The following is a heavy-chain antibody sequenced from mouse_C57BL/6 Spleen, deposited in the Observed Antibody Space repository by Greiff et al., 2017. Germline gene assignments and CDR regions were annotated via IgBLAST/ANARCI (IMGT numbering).Heavy chain of an antibody. CDR2: FYPGSGNT. V-gene: IGHV1-76*01. D-gene: IGHD1-1*02. Sequence: QVQLQQSGAELVRPGASVKLSCKASGYTFTDYYINWVKQRPGQGLEWIARFYPGSGNTYYNEKFKGKATLTAEKSSSTAYMQLSSLTSEDSAVYFCARDLWPRAYFDYWGQGTTLTVSS. CDR3: ARDLWPRAYFDY. CDR1: GYTFTDYY. J-gene: IGHJ2*01.